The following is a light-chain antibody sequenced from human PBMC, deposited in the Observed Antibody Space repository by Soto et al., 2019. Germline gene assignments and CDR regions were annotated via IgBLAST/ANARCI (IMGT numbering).Light chain of an antibody. CDR2: KAS. Sequence: DIQMTQSPSTVSAPVGQGVNITCRASQTISSWLAWYQQKPGKAPKLLIYKASTLKSGVPSRFSGSGSGTEFTLTISSLQPEDFATYYCQHYNSYSGAFGQGTKVDIK. V-gene: IGKV1-5*03. CDR1: QTISSW. J-gene: IGKJ1*01. CDR3: QHYNSYSGA.